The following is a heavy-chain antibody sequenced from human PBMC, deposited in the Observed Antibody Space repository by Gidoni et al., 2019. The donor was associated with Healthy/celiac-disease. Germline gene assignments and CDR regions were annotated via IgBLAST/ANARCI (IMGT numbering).Heavy chain of an antibody. D-gene: IGHD3-22*01. J-gene: IGHJ4*02. CDR1: GGYFSSYA. Sequence: QVQLVQPGAEVKKPGSSARVSCKGNGGYFSSYAISWVRQAPGQGLEWMDGIIPIFGTAIYAQKFQGRVTITADESTITAYMELSSLGSEDTAVYYCARGYDSCGYFDYWGQGTLVTVSS. CDR3: ARGYDSCGYFDY. CDR2: IIPIFGTA. V-gene: IGHV1-69*01.